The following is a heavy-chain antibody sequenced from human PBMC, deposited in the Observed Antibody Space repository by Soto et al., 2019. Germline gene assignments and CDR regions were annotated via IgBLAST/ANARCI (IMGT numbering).Heavy chain of an antibody. V-gene: IGHV3-73*01. CDR2: IGDGVYSYAT. D-gene: IGHD3-10*01. CDR3: TRLISAAQDY. Sequence: VLLVESGGGLVQPGGSLKLSCAASGFAFKDSSIHWFRQASGKGLEWVGRIGDGVYSYATAYAASVKGRFTISRDYSSNTEYLQMNSLKTEDTAIYYCTRLISAAQDYWGQGTLVTVSS. CDR1: GFAFKDSS. J-gene: IGHJ4*02.